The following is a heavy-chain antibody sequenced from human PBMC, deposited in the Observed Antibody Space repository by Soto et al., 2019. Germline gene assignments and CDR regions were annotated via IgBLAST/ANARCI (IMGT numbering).Heavy chain of an antibody. Sequence: VQLLESGGGLVQPGGSLRLSCAASGFTFSSYAMSWVRQAPGKGLEWVSAISGSGGDTYYADSVKGRFTISRDNSKNPVYLQMNSLRAEDTAVHYCAKLTRDSTSSWLFDYWGQGTLVTVSS. CDR1: GFTFSSYA. CDR2: ISGSGGDT. D-gene: IGHD6-6*01. J-gene: IGHJ4*02. V-gene: IGHV3-23*01. CDR3: AKLTRDSTSSWLFDY.